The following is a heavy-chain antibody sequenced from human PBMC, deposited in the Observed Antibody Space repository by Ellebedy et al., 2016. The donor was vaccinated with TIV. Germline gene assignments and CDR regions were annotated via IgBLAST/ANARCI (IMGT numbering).Heavy chain of an antibody. CDR2: ISHDGSNK. D-gene: IGHD3-16*01. CDR3: ARDLGPWRDYYYYGMDV. V-gene: IGHV3-30-3*01. Sequence: GESLKISXAASGFTFSYYSMHWVRRAPGKGLEWVAVISHDGSNKYHAESVKGRFTISRDDSKNTLYLQMNSLRAEDTAVYYCARDLGPWRDYYYYGMDVWGQGTTVTVSS. CDR1: GFTFSYYS. J-gene: IGHJ6*02.